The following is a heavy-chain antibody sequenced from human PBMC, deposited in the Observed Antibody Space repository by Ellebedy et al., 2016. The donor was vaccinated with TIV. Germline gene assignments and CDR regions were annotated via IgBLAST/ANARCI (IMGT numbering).Heavy chain of an antibody. J-gene: IGHJ3*01. CDR3: TTNWSFDV. V-gene: IGHV3-15*04. CDR1: GVSVNNVW. CDR2: IDRKSDGETT. Sequence: GESLKISXAASGVSVNNVWMSWVRQAPEKGLEWVGQIDRKSDGETTNYAAPVKGRFTMTRDDSENTLYLQMNSLMTEDTAMYYCTTNWSFDVWGRGTMVTVS.